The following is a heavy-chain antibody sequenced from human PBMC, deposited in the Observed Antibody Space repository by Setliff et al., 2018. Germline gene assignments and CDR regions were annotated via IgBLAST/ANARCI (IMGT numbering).Heavy chain of an antibody. D-gene: IGHD3-9*01. V-gene: IGHV3-30*04. Sequence: GGSLRLSCATSGFTFSDNAMHWVRPAPGKGPEWVAVISHDEVYKNYGDSVKGRFTISRDNSRSTLFLQMNNVTVDDTGAYYCATPRRTGYYWAFDYWGQGILVTVSS. J-gene: IGHJ4*02. CDR2: ISHDEVYK. CDR3: ATPRRTGYYWAFDY. CDR1: GFTFSDNA.